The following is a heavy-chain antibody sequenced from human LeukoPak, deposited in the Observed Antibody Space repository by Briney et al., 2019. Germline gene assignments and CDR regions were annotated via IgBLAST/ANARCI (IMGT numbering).Heavy chain of an antibody. Sequence: ASVKVSCKASGYTFTGYYMHWVRQAPGQGLEWMGWINPNSGGTNYAQKFQGRVTMTRDTSISTAYMELSRLRSDDTAVYYCARASVPENNWFDPWGQGTLVTVSS. CDR1: GYTFTGYY. CDR2: INPNSGGT. J-gene: IGHJ5*02. D-gene: IGHD2/OR15-2a*01. CDR3: ARASVPENNWFDP. V-gene: IGHV1-2*02.